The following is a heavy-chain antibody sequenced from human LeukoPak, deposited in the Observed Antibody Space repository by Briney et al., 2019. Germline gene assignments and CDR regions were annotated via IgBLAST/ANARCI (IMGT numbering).Heavy chain of an antibody. V-gene: IGHV3-21*01. Sequence: PGGSLRLSCAASGFTFSSYSMNWARQAPGKGLEWVSSISSSSSYIYYADSVKGRFTISSDNAKNSLYLQMNSLRAEDTAVYYCARDYGVTGTTFSDYWGQGTLVTVSS. CDR3: ARDYGVTGTTFSDY. CDR1: GFTFSSYS. D-gene: IGHD1-7*01. CDR2: ISSSSSYI. J-gene: IGHJ4*02.